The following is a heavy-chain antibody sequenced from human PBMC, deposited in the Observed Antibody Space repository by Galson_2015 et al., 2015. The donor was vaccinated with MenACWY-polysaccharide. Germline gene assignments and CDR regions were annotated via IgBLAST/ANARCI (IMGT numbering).Heavy chain of an antibody. CDR3: AKGPEAGSLTFDI. J-gene: IGHJ3*02. CDR2: ISGSGGST. Sequence: SLRLSCAASGFTFSSYAMSWVRQAPGKGLEWVSAISGSGGSTYYADSVKGRFTISRDNSKNTLYLQMNSLRAEDTAVYYCAKGPEAGSLTFDIWGQGTMVTVSS. CDR1: GFTFSSYA. D-gene: IGHD1-14*01. V-gene: IGHV3-23*01.